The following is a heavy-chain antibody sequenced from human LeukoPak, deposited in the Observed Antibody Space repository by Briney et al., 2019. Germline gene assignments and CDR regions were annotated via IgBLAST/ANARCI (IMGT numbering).Heavy chain of an antibody. V-gene: IGHV4-34*01. CDR2: INHSGST. CDR3: ASSKSLYSSSSRRYFQH. Sequence: SETLSLTCAVYGGSFSGYYWSWIRQPPGKGLEWIGEINHSGSTNYNPSLKSRVTLSVDTSKNQFSLKLSSVTAADTAVYYCASSKSLYSSSSRRYFQHWGQGTLVTVSS. CDR1: GGSFSGYY. J-gene: IGHJ1*01. D-gene: IGHD6-6*01.